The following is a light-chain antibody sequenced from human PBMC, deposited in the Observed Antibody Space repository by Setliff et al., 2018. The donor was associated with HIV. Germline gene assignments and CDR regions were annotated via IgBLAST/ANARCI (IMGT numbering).Light chain of an antibody. CDR1: SRDVGGYNY. J-gene: IGLJ1*01. CDR3: SSYAITNTLP. CDR2: EVR. V-gene: IGLV2-14*01. Sequence: QSALTQPASVSGSPGQSITISCTGTSRDVGGYNYVSWYQQHPGKAPKLIIYEVRNRPSGVSIRFSGSKSGNTASLTISGLQTEDEADYYCSSYAITNTLPFGTGTKVTVL.